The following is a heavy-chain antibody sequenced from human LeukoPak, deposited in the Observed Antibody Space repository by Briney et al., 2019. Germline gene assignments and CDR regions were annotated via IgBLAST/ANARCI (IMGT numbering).Heavy chain of an antibody. V-gene: IGHV3-21*04. Sequence: GRSLRLSCSASGLTFTKYYMNWVRQAPGKGLEWVSSITSNGANMYYAGSVKGRFTISRDNAKNSLYLQMNSLRAEDTAVYYCARASRIQLWVDYWGQGTLVTVSS. CDR1: GLTFTKYY. CDR2: ITSNGANM. CDR3: ARASRIQLWVDY. D-gene: IGHD5-18*01. J-gene: IGHJ4*02.